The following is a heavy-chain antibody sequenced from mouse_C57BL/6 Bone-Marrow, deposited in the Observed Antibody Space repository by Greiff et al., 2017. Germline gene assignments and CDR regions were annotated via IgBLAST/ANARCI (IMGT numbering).Heavy chain of an antibody. J-gene: IGHJ3*01. CDR1: GYTFTGYW. CDR2: ILPGSGST. V-gene: IGHV1-9*01. Sequence: QVQLQQSGAELMKPGASVKLSCKATGYTFTGYWIEWVKQRPGHGLEWIGEILPGSGSTNYNEKFKGKATFTADTSSNPAYMQLSSLTTEDSAIYYCARWERWLLRFDYWGKGTLVTVSA. CDR3: ARWERWLLRFDY. D-gene: IGHD2-3*01.